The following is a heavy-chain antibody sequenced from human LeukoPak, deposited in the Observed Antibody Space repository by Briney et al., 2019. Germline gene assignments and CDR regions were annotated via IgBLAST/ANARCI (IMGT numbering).Heavy chain of an antibody. Sequence: SETLSLTCAIYGGSFSGYYWSWIRQPPGKGLEWIGEIFHSGNTNYNPSLKSRVTISVDTSKNQFSLKLNSVTAADTAVYFCVRDRELTYWGQGTLVTVSS. CDR1: GGSFSGYY. J-gene: IGHJ4*02. V-gene: IGHV4-34*12. CDR2: IFHSGNT. D-gene: IGHD3-10*01. CDR3: VRDRELTY.